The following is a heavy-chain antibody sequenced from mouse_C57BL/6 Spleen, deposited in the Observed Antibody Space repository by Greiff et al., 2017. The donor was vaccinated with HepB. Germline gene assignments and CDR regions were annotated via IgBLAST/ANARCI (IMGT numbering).Heavy chain of an antibody. Sequence: EVQLQESGPGLVKPSQSLSLTCSVTGYSITSGYYWNWIRQFPGNKLEWMGYISYDGSNNYNPSLQNRISITRDTSKNPFFLKLNSVTTEDTATYYCARPIYYGSKGDYALDYWGQGTSVTVSS. CDR1: GYSITSGYY. CDR2: ISYDGSN. J-gene: IGHJ4*01. D-gene: IGHD1-1*01. V-gene: IGHV3-6*01. CDR3: ARPIYYGSKGDYALDY.